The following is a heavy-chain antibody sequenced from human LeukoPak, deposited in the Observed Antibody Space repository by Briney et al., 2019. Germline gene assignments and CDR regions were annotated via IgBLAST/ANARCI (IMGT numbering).Heavy chain of an antibody. CDR1: GGTFSSYA. CDR2: IIPIFGTT. CDR3: ARSSVVTAMVHLDY. Sequence: ASVKVSCKASGGTFSSYAISWVRQAPGQGLEWMGGIIPIFGTTNYAQKFQGRVTITADKSTSTAYMELSSLRSEDTAVYYCARSSVVTAMVHLDYWGQGTLVTVSS. J-gene: IGHJ4*02. V-gene: IGHV1-69*06. D-gene: IGHD2-21*02.